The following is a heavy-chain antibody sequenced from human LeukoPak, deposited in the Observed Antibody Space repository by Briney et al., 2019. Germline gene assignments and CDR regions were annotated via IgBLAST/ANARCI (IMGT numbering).Heavy chain of an antibody. CDR2: FDPEDGET. J-gene: IGHJ5*02. CDR3: ATETISGSSSRRIRWFDP. Sequence: ASVKGSCKVSGYTLTELSMHWVRQAPGKGLEWMGGFDPEDGETIYAQKFQDRVTMTEDTSTDTAYMELSSLRSEDTAVYYCATETISGSSSRRIRWFDPWGQGTLVTVSS. V-gene: IGHV1-24*01. CDR1: GYTLTELS. D-gene: IGHD1-26*01.